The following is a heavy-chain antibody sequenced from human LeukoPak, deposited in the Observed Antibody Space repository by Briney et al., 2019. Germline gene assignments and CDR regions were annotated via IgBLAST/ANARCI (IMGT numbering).Heavy chain of an antibody. CDR3: ARDYSGYDFDY. CDR1: GGSVSPYY. V-gene: IGHV4-59*02. Sequence: SSETLSLTCTVSGGSVSPYYWSWIRQPPGKGLEWIGYIYYSGSTDYNPSLKSRVTISVDTSKNQFSLKLSSVTAADTAVYYCARDYSGYDFDYWGQGTLVTVSS. J-gene: IGHJ4*02. D-gene: IGHD5-12*01. CDR2: IYYSGST.